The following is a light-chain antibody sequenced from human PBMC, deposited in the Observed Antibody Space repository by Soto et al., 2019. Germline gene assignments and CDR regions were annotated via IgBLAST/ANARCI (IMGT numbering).Light chain of an antibody. CDR1: QSVSGNY. CDR3: QQFGSSPYT. Sequence: EIVLTQSPGTLSLSPGERATLSCRASQSVSGNYLHWYQQKPGQAARLLIYGASSRATGIPDRFSGSGSGTDFTLTIIRLEPEDFAVYYCQQFGSSPYTFGQGTKLEIK. CDR2: GAS. J-gene: IGKJ2*01. V-gene: IGKV3-20*01.